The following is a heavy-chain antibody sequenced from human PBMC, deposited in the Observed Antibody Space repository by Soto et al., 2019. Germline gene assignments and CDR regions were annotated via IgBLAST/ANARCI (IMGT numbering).Heavy chain of an antibody. D-gene: IGHD6-13*01. CDR3: AKEDGSSWYTDAFDI. Sequence: PSGSLRLSCAASGFTLRSYAMSWFRQAPGKGLEWVSAISGSGGSTYYADSVKGRFTISRDNSKNTLYLQMNSLRAEDTAVYYCAKEDGSSWYTDAFDIWGQGTMVTVSS. V-gene: IGHV3-23*01. CDR1: GFTLRSYA. CDR2: ISGSGGST. J-gene: IGHJ3*02.